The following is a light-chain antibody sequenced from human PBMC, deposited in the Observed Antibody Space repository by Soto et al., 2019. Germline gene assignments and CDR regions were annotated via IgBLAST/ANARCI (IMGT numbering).Light chain of an antibody. CDR1: SFNIGRNP. CDR2: TND. Sequence: QSVLTQPPSASGTPGQRVTISCSGSSFNIGRNPVNWYQQFPGTAPKLLIYTNDQRPSGVPDRFSGSKSGTSASLAISGLQSEDEADYYCSSYTSSSTVVFGGGTKVTVL. CDR3: SSYTSSSTVV. J-gene: IGLJ2*01. V-gene: IGLV1-44*01.